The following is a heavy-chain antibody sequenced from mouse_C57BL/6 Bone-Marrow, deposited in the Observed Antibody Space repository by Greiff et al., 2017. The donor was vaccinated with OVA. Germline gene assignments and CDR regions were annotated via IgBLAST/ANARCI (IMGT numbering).Heavy chain of an antibody. D-gene: IGHD1-3*01. J-gene: IGHJ4*01. V-gene: IGHV1-58*01. CDR3: TKGNYAMDY. Sequence: EVQLQQSGAELVRPGSSVKMSCKTSGYTFTSYGINWVKQRPGQGLEWIGYIYIGNGYTEYNEKFKGKATLTSDTSSNTAYLQLSSLTSEDTAVYYCTKGNYAMDYWGQGTSVTVSS. CDR1: GYTFTSYG. CDR2: IYIGNGYT.